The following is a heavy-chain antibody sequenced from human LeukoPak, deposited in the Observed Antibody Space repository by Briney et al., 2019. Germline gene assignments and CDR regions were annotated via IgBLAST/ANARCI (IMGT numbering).Heavy chain of an antibody. V-gene: IGHV5-51*01. CDR1: GYTFTSYW. J-gene: IGHJ4*02. D-gene: IGHD2-21*01. Sequence: GESLKISCKASGYTFTSYWIGWVRQMPGKGLEWMGIIYPGDSDARYSPPFQGQVTISVDKSTATAHLQWSSLKASDTAMYYCARTAYCGGDCYYPDYWGQGTLVTVSS. CDR3: ARTAYCGGDCYYPDY. CDR2: IYPGDSDA.